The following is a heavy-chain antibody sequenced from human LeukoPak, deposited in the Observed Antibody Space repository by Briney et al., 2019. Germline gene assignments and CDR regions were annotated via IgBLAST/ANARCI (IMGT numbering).Heavy chain of an antibody. J-gene: IGHJ4*02. V-gene: IGHV3-7*01. CDR2: IKQDGSEE. CDR1: GFTFSSYA. D-gene: IGHD6-19*01. CDR3: ARRQWLVAGGFDY. Sequence: PGGSLRLSCAASGFTFSSYAMSWVRQAPGKGLEWVANIKQDGSEEYYVDSVKGRFTISRDNAKNSLYLQMNSLRAEDTAVYYCARRQWLVAGGFDYWGQGTLVTVSS.